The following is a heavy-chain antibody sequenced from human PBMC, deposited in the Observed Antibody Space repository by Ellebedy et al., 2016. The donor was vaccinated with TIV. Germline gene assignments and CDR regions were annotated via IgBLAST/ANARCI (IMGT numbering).Heavy chain of an antibody. CDR3: ARDGSGFDY. CDR2: ISTTSTLI. V-gene: IGHV3-21*01. Sequence: PGGSLRLSCAASGFTFSTYSMNRVRQAPGKGLEWVSSISTTSTLIFYADSVKGRFTISRDNAKNSLYLQMNSLRADDTAVYYCARDGSGFDYWGQGTLVTVSS. J-gene: IGHJ4*02. CDR1: GFTFSTYS. D-gene: IGHD3-10*01.